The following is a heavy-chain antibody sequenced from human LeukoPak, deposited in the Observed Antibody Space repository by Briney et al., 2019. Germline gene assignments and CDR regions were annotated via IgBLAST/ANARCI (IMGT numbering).Heavy chain of an antibody. V-gene: IGHV3-66*02. CDR3: ARETTNWFDP. J-gene: IGHJ5*02. D-gene: IGHD1-14*01. CDR1: EFSVGSNY. CDR2: IYSGGST. Sequence: GGSLTLSCAASEFSVGSNYMTWVRQAPGKGLEWVSLIYSGGSTYYADSVKARFTIPRDNSKNTLYLQMNSLRAEDTAVYYCARETTNWFDPWGQGTLVTVSS.